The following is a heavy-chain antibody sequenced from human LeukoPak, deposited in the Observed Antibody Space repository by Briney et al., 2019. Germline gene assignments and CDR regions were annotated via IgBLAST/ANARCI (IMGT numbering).Heavy chain of an antibody. J-gene: IGHJ4*02. V-gene: IGHV4-59*01. CDR1: GGSISSYY. Sequence: SETLSLTCTVSGGSISSYYWSWIRQPPGKGLEWIGYIYYRGSTNYNPSLKSRVTISVDTSKNQFSLKLSSVTAADTAVYYCARGQTGTPPYLDYWGQGTLVTVSS. D-gene: IGHD1-7*01. CDR3: ARGQTGTPPYLDY. CDR2: IYYRGST.